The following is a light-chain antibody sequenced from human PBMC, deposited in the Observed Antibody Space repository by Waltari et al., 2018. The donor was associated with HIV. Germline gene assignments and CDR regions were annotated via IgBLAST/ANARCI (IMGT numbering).Light chain of an antibody. CDR1: NPNIEYNP. CDR3: ATWDDNLRGLL. J-gene: IGLJ3*02. Sequence: QYVLAQPPSASGTPGQRVAISCSGSNPNIEYNPMHWYQQFPGAAPRLLIYANSQRPSGVPDRFSASKSGTSASLAITGLQTEDEAHYYCATWDDNLRGLLFGGGTKVTVL. V-gene: IGLV1-44*01. CDR2: ANS.